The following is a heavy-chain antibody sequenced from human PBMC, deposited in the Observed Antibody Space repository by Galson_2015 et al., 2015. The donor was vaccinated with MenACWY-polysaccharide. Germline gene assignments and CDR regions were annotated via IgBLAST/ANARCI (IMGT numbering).Heavy chain of an antibody. V-gene: IGHV3-21*01. J-gene: IGHJ4*02. CDR1: GFSFNTYS. D-gene: IGHD2-15*01. CDR3: ASRMRFKTGSGPEDY. CDR2: ISGSSAYI. Sequence: SLRLSCAASGFSFNTYSMIWVRQAPGQGLQWVSAISGSSAYIFYADSVRGRFIISRDNAKNSLYLQMNSLRAEDTAIYCCASRMRFKTGSGPEDYWGQGTLVTVSS.